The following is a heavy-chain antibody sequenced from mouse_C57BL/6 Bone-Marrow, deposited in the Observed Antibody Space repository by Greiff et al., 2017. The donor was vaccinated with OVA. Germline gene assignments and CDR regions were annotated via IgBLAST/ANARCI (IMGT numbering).Heavy chain of an antibody. CDR1: GYTFTSYW. CDR3: AGWYFDV. CDR2: IYPGSGST. J-gene: IGHJ1*03. Sequence: QVHVKQPGAELVKPGASVKMSCKASGYTFTSYWITWVKQRPGQGLEWIGDIYPGSGSTNYNEKFKSKATLTVDTSSSTAYMQLSSLTSEDSAVYYCAGWYFDVWGTGTTVTVSS. V-gene: IGHV1-55*01.